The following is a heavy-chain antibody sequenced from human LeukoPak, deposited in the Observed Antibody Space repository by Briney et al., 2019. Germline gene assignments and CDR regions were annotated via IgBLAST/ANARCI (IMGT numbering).Heavy chain of an antibody. Sequence: GGSLRLSCAASGFTFSSYAMSWVRQAPGKGLEWVSAISGSGGSTYYADSVKGRFTISRDNSKNTLYLQVNSLRAEDTAVYYCAKGGKWDVTPFDYWGQGTLVTVSS. CDR3: AKGGKWDVTPFDY. CDR1: GFTFSSYA. J-gene: IGHJ4*02. V-gene: IGHV3-23*01. CDR2: ISGSGGST. D-gene: IGHD1-26*01.